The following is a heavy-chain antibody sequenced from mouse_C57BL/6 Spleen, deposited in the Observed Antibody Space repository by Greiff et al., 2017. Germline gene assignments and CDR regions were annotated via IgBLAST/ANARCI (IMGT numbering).Heavy chain of an antibody. V-gene: IGHV1-15*01. J-gene: IGHJ2*01. CDR3: TRGALPYCYCNLDY. Sequence: QVQLQQSGAELVRPGASVTLSCKASGYTFTDYEMHWVKQTPVHGLEWIGAIDPETGGTAYNQKFKGKAILTAAKSSSTAYLELRSLTSEDSAVYYCTRGALPYCYCNLDYWGQGTTLTVSS. CDR2: IDPETGGT. CDR1: GYTFTDYE. D-gene: IGHD1-1*01.